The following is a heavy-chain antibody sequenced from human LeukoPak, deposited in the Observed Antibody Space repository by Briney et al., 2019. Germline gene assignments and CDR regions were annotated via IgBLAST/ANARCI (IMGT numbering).Heavy chain of an antibody. D-gene: IGHD6-19*01. CDR3: AKDAEVNGWYAYYFDY. CDR2: ISWNGGST. CDR1: GFTFDDYA. J-gene: IGHJ4*02. V-gene: IGHV3-9*03. Sequence: GRSLRLSCATSGFTFDDYAMHWVRQAPRKGLEWVSGISWNGGSTDYADSVKGRFTISRDNTKKCLYLQMNNLRPEDMALYCFAKDAEVNGWYAYYFDYWGQGTLVTVSS.